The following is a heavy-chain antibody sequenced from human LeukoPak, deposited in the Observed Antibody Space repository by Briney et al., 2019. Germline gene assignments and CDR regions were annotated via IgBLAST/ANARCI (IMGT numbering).Heavy chain of an antibody. Sequence: SVKVSCKASGYTFTSYGISWVRQAPGQGLEWMGGIIPIFGTANYAQKFQGRVTITTDESTSTAYMELSSLRSEDTAVYYCASPDDCSSTSCHHDAFDIWGQGTMVTVSS. CDR3: ASPDDCSSTSCHHDAFDI. D-gene: IGHD2-2*01. J-gene: IGHJ3*02. V-gene: IGHV1-69*05. CDR2: IIPIFGTA. CDR1: GYTFTSYG.